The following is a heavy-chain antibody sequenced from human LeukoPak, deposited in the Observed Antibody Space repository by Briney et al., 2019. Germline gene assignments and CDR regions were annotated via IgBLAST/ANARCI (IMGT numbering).Heavy chain of an antibody. CDR1: EFAFSTYN. V-gene: IGHV3-48*02. D-gene: IGHD4-23*01. Sequence: GGSLRLSCAASEFAFSTYNMNWVRQAPGKGLEWVSYISTGSSTTYYADSVKGRFTISRDNVENSLYLQTNSLRDEDTAVYYCARVAAGYSVNYFDYWGQGTLVTVSS. J-gene: IGHJ4*02. CDR2: ISTGSSTT. CDR3: ARVAAGYSVNYFDY.